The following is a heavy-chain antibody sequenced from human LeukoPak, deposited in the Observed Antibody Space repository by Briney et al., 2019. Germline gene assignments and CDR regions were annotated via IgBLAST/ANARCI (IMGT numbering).Heavy chain of an antibody. CDR2: IIPIFGTA. D-gene: IGHD6-6*01. V-gene: IGHV1-69*05. Sequence: SVKVSCKASGCTFTSYAISWVRQAPGQGLEWMGGIIPIFGTANYAQKFQGRVTITTDESTSTAYMELSSLRSEDTAVYYCARSSAYSSSLNWFDPWGQGTLVTVSS. CDR1: GCTFTSYA. CDR3: ARSSAYSSSLNWFDP. J-gene: IGHJ5*02.